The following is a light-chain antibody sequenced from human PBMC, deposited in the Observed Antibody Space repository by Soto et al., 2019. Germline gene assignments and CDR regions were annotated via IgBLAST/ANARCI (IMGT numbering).Light chain of an antibody. CDR2: DVS. CDR1: SSDVGGYNY. V-gene: IGLV2-14*03. CDR3: SSYTSSTSYV. Sequence: QSALTQPASVSGSPGQSITISCTGTSSDVGGYNYVSWYQQHPGKAPKLVIYDVSNRPPGVSNRFSGSKSGDTASLTISGLQAEDEAVYYCSSYTSSTSYVFGTGTKVTVL. J-gene: IGLJ1*01.